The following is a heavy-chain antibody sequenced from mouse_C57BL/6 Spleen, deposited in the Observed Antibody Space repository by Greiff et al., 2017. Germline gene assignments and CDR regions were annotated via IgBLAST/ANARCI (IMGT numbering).Heavy chain of an antibody. Sequence: QVQLQQSGAELVKPGASVKISCKASGYAFSSYWMNWVKQRPGQGLEWIGQIYPGDGATNSNGKFKGKATLTADNSSSTAYMQRSSRTAEDTAVYVWARGELGWFAYWGKGTLVTVSA. V-gene: IGHV1-80*01. D-gene: IGHD4-1*01. CDR2: IYPGDGAT. CDR3: ARGELGWFAY. J-gene: IGHJ3*01. CDR1: GYAFSSYW.